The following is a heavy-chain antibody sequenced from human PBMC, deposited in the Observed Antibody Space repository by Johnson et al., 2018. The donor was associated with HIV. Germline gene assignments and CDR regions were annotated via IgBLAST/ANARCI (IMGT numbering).Heavy chain of an antibody. CDR3: ARFLLADRGDAFDS. J-gene: IGHJ3*02. CDR2: IYSGGST. D-gene: IGHD2-8*02. V-gene: IGHV3-66*01. Sequence: VQLVESGGGVVQPGRSLRLSCAASGFTVSSNYMNWVRQTPGKGLEWVSVIYSGGSTYYADSVKGRFTISRDNSKNTLYLQMNSLRAEDMAVYYCARFLLADRGDAFDSWGQGTMVTVSS. CDR1: GFTVSSNY.